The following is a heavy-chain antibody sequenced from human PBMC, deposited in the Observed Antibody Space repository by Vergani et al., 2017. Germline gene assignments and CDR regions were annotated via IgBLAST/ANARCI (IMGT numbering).Heavy chain of an antibody. J-gene: IGHJ5*02. Sequence: ERQLVESGGDWVQRGGSLRLSCAASGSTVSGNYMTWVRQAPGKGLEWVSHIYSGDETYYADSVKGRVTISRDTSKNTLHLQINNLRVEDTAVYYCARGNYYGSGTYVDPWGQGTLVTVSS. V-gene: IGHV3-66*02. CDR1: GSTVSGNY. CDR3: ARGNYYGSGTYVDP. CDR2: IYSGDET. D-gene: IGHD3-10*01.